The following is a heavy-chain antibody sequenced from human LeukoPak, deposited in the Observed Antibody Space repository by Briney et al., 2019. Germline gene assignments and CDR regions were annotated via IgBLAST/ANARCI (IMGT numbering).Heavy chain of an antibody. V-gene: IGHV3-49*04. J-gene: IGHJ4*02. Sequence: PGGSLRLSCTVSGFTFGDYPMSWVRQAPGKGLEWLAFIRKKASGGTTEYAASVKGRFTISRDDSKSIAYLQMNGLKTEDTAVYYCTRDRGDSSGYYVRAFDYWGQGILVTVSS. CDR3: TRDRGDSSGYYVRAFDY. CDR1: GFTFGDYP. CDR2: IRKKASGGTT. D-gene: IGHD3-22*01.